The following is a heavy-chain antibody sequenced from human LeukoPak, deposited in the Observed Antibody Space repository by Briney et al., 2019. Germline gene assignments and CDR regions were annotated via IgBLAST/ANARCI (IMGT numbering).Heavy chain of an antibody. V-gene: IGHV3-30-3*01. Sequence: GGSLRLSCAASGFTFSSFAMHWVRQAPGKGLEWVAVTSYDGNNHYYPDSVKGRFTVSRDNSKNTLYLQMNSLRPEDTAVYDCARYLEGFDYWGQGTLVTVSS. CDR1: GFTFSSFA. J-gene: IGHJ4*02. CDR3: ARYLEGFDY. CDR2: TSYDGNNH.